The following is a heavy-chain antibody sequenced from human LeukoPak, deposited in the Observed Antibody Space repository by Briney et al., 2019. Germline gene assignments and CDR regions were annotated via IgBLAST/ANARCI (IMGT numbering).Heavy chain of an antibody. CDR3: VTMRGSYSFDY. V-gene: IGHV3-48*04. D-gene: IGHD1-26*01. CDR1: GFTFSSYA. J-gene: IGHJ4*02. Sequence: PGGSLRLSCAASGFTFSSYAMSWVRQAPGKGLEWVSYISSSGSTIYYADSVKGRFTISRDNAKNSLHLQMNSLRAEDTAVYYCVTMRGSYSFDYWGQGTLVTVSS. CDR2: ISSSGSTI.